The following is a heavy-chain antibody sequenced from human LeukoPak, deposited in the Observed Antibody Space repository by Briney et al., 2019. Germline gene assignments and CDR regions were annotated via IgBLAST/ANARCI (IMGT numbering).Heavy chain of an antibody. CDR3: AKHGQQWLASDY. J-gene: IGHJ4*02. CDR1: GFTFSSYA. D-gene: IGHD6-19*01. CDR2: ISGSGGST. V-gene: IGHV3-23*01. Sequence: GGSLRLSCAASGFTFSSYAMSWVRQAPGKGPEWVSAISGSGGSTYYADSVKGRFTISRDNSKNTLYLQMNSLRAEDTAVYYCAKHGQQWLASDYWGQGTLVTVSS.